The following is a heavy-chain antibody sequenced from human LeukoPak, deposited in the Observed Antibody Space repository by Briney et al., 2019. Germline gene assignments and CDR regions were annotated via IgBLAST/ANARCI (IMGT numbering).Heavy chain of an antibody. D-gene: IGHD3-22*01. CDR2: IYYSGST. CDR1: GASISSYY. V-gene: IGHV4-59*01. Sequence: PSETLSLTCTVSGASISSYYWSWIRQPPGKGLEWIGYIYYSGSTNYNPSLKSRVTISVDTSKNQFSLKLSSVTAADTAVYYCARDYYDSSGYYYYYMDVWGKGTTVTVSS. CDR3: ARDYYDSSGYYYYYMDV. J-gene: IGHJ6*03.